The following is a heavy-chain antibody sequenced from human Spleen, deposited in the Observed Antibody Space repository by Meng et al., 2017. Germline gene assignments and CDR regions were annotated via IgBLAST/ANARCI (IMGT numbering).Heavy chain of an antibody. J-gene: IGHJ4*02. CDR2: INHSGGT. CDR3: ARDGYSDCSSTSCFDY. D-gene: IGHD2-2*01. V-gene: IGHV4-34*01. CDR1: GGSFSDYY. Sequence: QVQLQQWGAGLLKPSEALSLTCVVSGGSFSDYYWSWIRQPPGKGLEWIGEINHSGGTNYNPSLESRATISVDTSQNNLSLKLSSVTAADSAVYYCARDGYSDCSSTSCFDYWGQGTLVTVSS.